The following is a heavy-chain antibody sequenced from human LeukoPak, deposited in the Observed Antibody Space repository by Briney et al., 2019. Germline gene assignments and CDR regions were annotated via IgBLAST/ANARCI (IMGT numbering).Heavy chain of an antibody. CDR2: LYRGVSI. CDR1: GFIVSSNY. CDR3: RICGSDCSLVDS. D-gene: IGHD2-21*02. Sequence: PGGSLRLSCAASGFIVSSNYMSWVRQAPGRGLEWVSTLYRGVSITYADSVRGRFTISRDSSKNTLYLQMNSLRVEDTAVYYCRICGSDCSLVDSWGQGTLVTVSS. V-gene: IGHV3-53*01. J-gene: IGHJ4*02.